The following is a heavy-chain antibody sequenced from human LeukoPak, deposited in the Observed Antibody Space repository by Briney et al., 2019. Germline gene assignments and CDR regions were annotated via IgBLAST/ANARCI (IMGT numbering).Heavy chain of an antibody. CDR1: GFTFCSYA. V-gene: IGHV3-23*01. CDR2: ISGSGGST. J-gene: IGHJ5*02. CDR3: AKAGRSSGTNWFDP. Sequence: GGSLRLSXAASGFTFCSYAMSWVRQPPGKGLEWLSAISGSGGSTYYADSVKGRFTISRDNSKNTLYLQMNSLRAEDTAVYYCAKAGRSSGTNWFDPWGQGTLVTVSS. D-gene: IGHD3-10*01.